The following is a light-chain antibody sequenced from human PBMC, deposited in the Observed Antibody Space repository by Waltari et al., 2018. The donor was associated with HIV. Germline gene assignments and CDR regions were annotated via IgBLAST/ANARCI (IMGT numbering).Light chain of an antibody. CDR3: QSFDGITAV. J-gene: IGLJ3*02. Sequence: NLMLTQPHSVSESPGKTVTISCTGSSGRIASNYAPWYQQRPGSAPTTVIFEDNQRSSGVPDRFSGSIDSSSNSASLTISRLKTEDEADYYCQSFDGITAVFGGGTKLTVL. V-gene: IGLV6-57*02. CDR2: EDN. CDR1: SGRIASNY.